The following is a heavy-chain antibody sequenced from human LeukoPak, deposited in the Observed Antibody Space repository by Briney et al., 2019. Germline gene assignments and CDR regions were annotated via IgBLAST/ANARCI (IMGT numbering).Heavy chain of an antibody. J-gene: IGHJ4*02. CDR1: GFTFSSYS. CDR2: ISSSSSTI. V-gene: IGHV3-48*01. Sequence: PGGSLRLSCAASGFTFSSYSMNWVRQAPGKGLEWVSYISSSSSTIYYADSVKGRFTISRDSAKNSLYLQMNSLRAEDTAVYYCASPYSGSYSDFDYWGQGTLVTVSS. CDR3: ASPYSGSYSDFDY. D-gene: IGHD1-26*01.